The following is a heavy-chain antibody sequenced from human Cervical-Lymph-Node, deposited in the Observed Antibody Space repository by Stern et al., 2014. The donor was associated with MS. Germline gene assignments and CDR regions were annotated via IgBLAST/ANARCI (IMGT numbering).Heavy chain of an antibody. V-gene: IGHV3-53*01. CDR1: GFTVSKNY. CDR2: IYTDVST. D-gene: IGHD3-3*01. CDR3: ARAIFGVNTAAMAPDAFDS. Sequence: EVQLLESGGGLIQPGGSLRLSCAAPGFTVSKNYMSWVRQAPGKGLEWVSLIYTDVSTCSAAFVKGRFAISRDSSKNMLFLQMNSLRAEDTAMYYCARAIFGVNTAAMAPDAFDSWGQGTMVTVSS. J-gene: IGHJ3*01.